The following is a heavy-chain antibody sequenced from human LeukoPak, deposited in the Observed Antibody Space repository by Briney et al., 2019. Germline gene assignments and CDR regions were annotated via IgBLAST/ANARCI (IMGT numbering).Heavy chain of an antibody. V-gene: IGHV4-59*08. D-gene: IGHD6-13*01. CDR3: ARLGLAAAGNRYFDY. Sequence: SETLSLTCTVSGGSISSYYWSWIRQPPGKGLEWIGYIYYSGSTNYNPSLKSRVTISVETSKNQFSLKLSSVTAADTAVYYCARLGLAAAGNRYFDYWGQGTLVTVSS. J-gene: IGHJ4*02. CDR1: GGSISSYY. CDR2: IYYSGST.